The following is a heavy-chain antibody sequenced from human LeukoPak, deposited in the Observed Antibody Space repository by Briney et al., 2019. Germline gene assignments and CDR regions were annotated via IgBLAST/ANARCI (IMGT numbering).Heavy chain of an antibody. Sequence: GASVKVSCKASGYTFTGYYMHWVRQAPGRGLEWMGWINPKGGDTNYAQKFQGRVTMTRDTSISTVYMGLSRLRSDDTAVYYCASGRTIFYYYMDVWGKGTTVTISS. D-gene: IGHD3-3*02. CDR1: GYTFTGYY. CDR2: INPKGGDT. V-gene: IGHV1-2*02. J-gene: IGHJ6*03. CDR3: ASGRTIFYYYMDV.